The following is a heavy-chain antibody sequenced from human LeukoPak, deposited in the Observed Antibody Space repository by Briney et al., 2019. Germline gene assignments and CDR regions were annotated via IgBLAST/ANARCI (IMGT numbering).Heavy chain of an antibody. Sequence: ASVTVSFKASVYTFINSYMNWLGPAPGQRRAGMGWISAYNSRTNYAQKFQCRVTMTTHTSTSTAYMDLTSLRSDDTAVYYCARGGTYCPSIDYWGQGTLVTVSS. CDR3: ARGGTYCPSIDY. D-gene: IGHD1-26*01. CDR2: ISAYNSRT. CDR1: VYTFINSY. V-gene: IGHV1-18*01. J-gene: IGHJ4*02.